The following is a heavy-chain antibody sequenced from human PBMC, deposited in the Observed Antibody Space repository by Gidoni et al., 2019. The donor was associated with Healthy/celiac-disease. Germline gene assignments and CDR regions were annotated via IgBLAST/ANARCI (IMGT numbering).Heavy chain of an antibody. CDR2: IWYDGSNK. V-gene: IGHV3-33*01. Sequence: FSSYGMHWVRQAPGKGLEWVAVIWYDGSNKYYADSVKGRFTISRDNSKNTLYLQMNSLRAEDTAVYYCARDTYYYDSSPFDYWGQGTLVTVSS. CDR3: ARDTYYYDSSPFDY. J-gene: IGHJ4*02. D-gene: IGHD3-22*01. CDR1: FSSYG.